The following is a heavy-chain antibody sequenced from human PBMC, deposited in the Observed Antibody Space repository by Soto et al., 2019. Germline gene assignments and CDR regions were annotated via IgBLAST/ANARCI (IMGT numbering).Heavy chain of an antibody. Sequence: ASVKVSCKASGYTFTSYGISWVRQAPGQGLEWMGWISAYNGNTNYAQKLQGRVTMTTDTSTSTAYMELRSLRSDDTAVYYCARDLGRQLERQGMEGSDYWGQGTLVTVSS. CDR2: ISAYNGNT. D-gene: IGHD1-1*01. V-gene: IGHV1-18*01. CDR3: ARDLGRQLERQGMEGSDY. J-gene: IGHJ4*02. CDR1: GYTFTSYG.